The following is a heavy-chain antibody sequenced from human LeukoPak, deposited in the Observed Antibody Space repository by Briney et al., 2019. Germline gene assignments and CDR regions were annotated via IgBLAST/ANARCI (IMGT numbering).Heavy chain of an antibody. Sequence: PSETLSLTRSVSGGSVSLSYYYWGCIRQPPGRARGCIGNVYYSGYTSYNQSRESRVTISADRSKNHFSLRLSSVAAAESSMYYCARGTLYSGWSYYFHCWREG. J-gene: IGHJ4*02. CDR2: VYYSGYT. V-gene: IGHV4-39*07. CDR1: GGSVSLSYYY. D-gene: IGHD6-19*01. CDR3: ARGTLYSGWSYYFHC.